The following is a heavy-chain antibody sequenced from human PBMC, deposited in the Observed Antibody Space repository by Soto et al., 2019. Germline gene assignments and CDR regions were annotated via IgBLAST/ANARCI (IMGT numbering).Heavy chain of an antibody. Sequence: GGSLRLSCAASGFTFDDYTMHWVRQAPGKGLEWVSLISWDGGSTYYADTVKGRFTISRDNSKNTLYLQINSLRTEDTALYYFVNDITCCFSNPKTYYYYYYGMDVWGQGTTVTVSS. CDR3: VNDITCCFSNPKTYYYYYYGMDV. CDR2: ISWDGGST. CDR1: GFTFDDYT. V-gene: IGHV3-43*01. D-gene: IGHD3-3*01. J-gene: IGHJ6*02.